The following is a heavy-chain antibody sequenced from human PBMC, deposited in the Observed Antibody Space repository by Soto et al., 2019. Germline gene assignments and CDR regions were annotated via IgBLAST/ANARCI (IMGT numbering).Heavy chain of an antibody. CDR1: WFTFTSYG. Sequence: PVKVSCKASWFTFTSYGISWVRQAPGQGLEWMGGIIPIFGTANYAQKFQGRVTITADESTSTAYMELSSLRSEDTAVYYCARDPDSSSWYRDYSGQGTLVTVSS. J-gene: IGHJ4*02. CDR3: ARDPDSSSWYRDY. CDR2: IIPIFGTA. D-gene: IGHD6-13*01. V-gene: IGHV1-69*01.